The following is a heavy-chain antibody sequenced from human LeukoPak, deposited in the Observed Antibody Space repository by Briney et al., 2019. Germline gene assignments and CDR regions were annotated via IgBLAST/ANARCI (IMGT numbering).Heavy chain of an antibody. Sequence: SETLSLTCAVYGGSFSGYYWSWIRQPPGKGLEWIGEINHSGSTNYNPSLKSRVTISVDTSKNQFSLKLSSVTAADTAVYYCARGRYFQHWGQGTLVTVSS. V-gene: IGHV4-34*01. CDR3: ARGRYFQH. CDR2: INHSGST. J-gene: IGHJ1*01. CDR1: GGSFSGYY.